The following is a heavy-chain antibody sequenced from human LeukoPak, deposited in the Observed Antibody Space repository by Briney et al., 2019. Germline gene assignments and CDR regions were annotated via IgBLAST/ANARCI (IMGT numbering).Heavy chain of an antibody. CDR2: ISSSSSTI. CDR3: ANLDSYSSSSVDY. V-gene: IGHV3-48*04. CDR1: GFTFSSYS. J-gene: IGHJ4*02. D-gene: IGHD6-6*01. Sequence: PGGSLRLSCAASGFTFSSYSMNWVRQAPGKGLEWVSYISSSSSTIYYADSVKGRFTISRDNAKNSLYLQMNSLRAEDTAVYYCANLDSYSSSSVDYWGQGTLVTVSS.